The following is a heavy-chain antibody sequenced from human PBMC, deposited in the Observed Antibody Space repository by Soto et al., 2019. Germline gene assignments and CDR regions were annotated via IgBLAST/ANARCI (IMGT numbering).Heavy chain of an antibody. CDR1: GVSLSTSGVG. V-gene: IGHV2-5*02. CDR2: IYWDDSK. CDR3: AHKGPEDWPLDY. Sequence: QITLKESGPTLVRPTQTLTLTCAFSGVSLSTSGVGVGWIRQPPGKALEWLAVIYWDDSKHYIPSLRSRLTITTDTSKIQVVLTMTNMDPMDTGTYYCAHKGPEDWPLDYWGQGTLVTVSS. J-gene: IGHJ4*02. D-gene: IGHD3-9*01.